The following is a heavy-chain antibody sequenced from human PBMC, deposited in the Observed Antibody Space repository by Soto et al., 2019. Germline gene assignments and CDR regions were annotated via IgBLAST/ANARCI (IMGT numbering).Heavy chain of an antibody. CDR1: GYTFTSYA. CDR3: ARTGVWGYYYYGMDV. Sequence: ASVKVSCKASGYTFTSYAMHWVRQAPGQRLEWMGWINAGNGNTKYSQKFQGRVTITRDTSASTAYMELSSLRSEDTAVYYCARTGVWGYYYYGMDVWGQGTTVTVSS. D-gene: IGHD7-27*01. V-gene: IGHV1-3*01. CDR2: INAGNGNT. J-gene: IGHJ6*02.